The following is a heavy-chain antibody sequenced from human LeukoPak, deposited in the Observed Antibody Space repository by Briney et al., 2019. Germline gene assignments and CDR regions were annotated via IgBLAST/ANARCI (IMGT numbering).Heavy chain of an antibody. Sequence: SGGSLRLSCAASGFTFSSYDMHWVRQATGKGLEWVSAIGTAGDTYYPGSVKGRFTISRENAKNSLYLQMNSLRAGDTAVYYCAREAETDAFDIWGQGTMVTVSS. CDR3: AREAETDAFDI. CDR2: IGTAGDT. CDR1: GFTFSSYD. J-gene: IGHJ3*02. V-gene: IGHV3-13*01.